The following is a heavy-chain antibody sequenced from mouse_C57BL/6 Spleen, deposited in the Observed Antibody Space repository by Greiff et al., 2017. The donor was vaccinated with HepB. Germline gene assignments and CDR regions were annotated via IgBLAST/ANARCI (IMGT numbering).Heavy chain of an antibody. V-gene: IGHV5-17*01. CDR2: ISSGSSTI. CDR1: GFTFSDYG. D-gene: IGHD2-3*01. CDR3: ARGDGYLGYFDV. J-gene: IGHJ1*03. Sequence: DVMLVESGGGLVKPGGSLKLSCAASGFTFSDYGMHWVRQAPEKGLEWVAYISSGSSTIYYADTVKGRFTISRDNAKNTLFLQMTSLRSEDTAMYYCARGDGYLGYFDVWGTGTTVTVSS.